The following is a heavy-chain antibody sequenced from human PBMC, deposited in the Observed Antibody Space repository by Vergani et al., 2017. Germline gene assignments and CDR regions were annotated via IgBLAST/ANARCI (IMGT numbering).Heavy chain of an antibody. CDR3: AKAGGLLPAGPVFDYYYMDV. J-gene: IGHJ6*03. Sequence: DVQLAESGGDLVQPGKSLRLSCVASGFGFDDPDFDDYAMFWVRQGPGRGLEWVSGISWNSRQMAYADSVKGRFTISRDNAKKSLFLEMKGLRVEDTALYFCAKAGGLLPAGPVFDYYYMDVWGKGTTVTVSS. V-gene: IGHV3-9*01. CDR1: GFGFDDPDFDDYA. CDR2: ISWNSRQM. D-gene: IGHD2-2*01.